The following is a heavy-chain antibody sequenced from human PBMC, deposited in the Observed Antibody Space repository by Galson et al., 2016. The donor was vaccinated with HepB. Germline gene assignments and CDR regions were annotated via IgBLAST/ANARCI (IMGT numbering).Heavy chain of an antibody. CDR1: GGSISTSY. J-gene: IGHJ4*02. V-gene: IGHV4-39*01. D-gene: IGHD3-3*01. CDR3: AGQDYDFWFGSGDF. CDR2: IYHSGSA. Sequence: SETLSLTCTVSGGSISTSYWGWIRQSPGKGLECIGTIYHSGSAFYNPSLKSRVTISVDTSKNQFSLKLSSVTAADTAVYYCAGQDYDFWFGSGDFWGQGTLVTVPS.